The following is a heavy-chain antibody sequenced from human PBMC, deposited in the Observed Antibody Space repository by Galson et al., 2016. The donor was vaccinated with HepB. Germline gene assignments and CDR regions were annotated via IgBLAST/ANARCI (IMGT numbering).Heavy chain of an antibody. D-gene: IGHD3-16*02. CDR1: GFTITSYG. V-gene: IGHV3-23*01. J-gene: IGHJ4*02. CDR2: ISGSGVSI. Sequence: SLRLSCAASGFTITSYGMTWVRQAPGKGLEWVSAISGSGVSIYYADTVKGRFTISRDESKNTVYLQMNSLRDEDTAVYYCARGYCSGGSCQYDYVWGGYRHVPLYYFDYWGQGTLVTVSS. CDR3: ARGYCSGGSCQYDYVWGGYRHVPLYYFDY.